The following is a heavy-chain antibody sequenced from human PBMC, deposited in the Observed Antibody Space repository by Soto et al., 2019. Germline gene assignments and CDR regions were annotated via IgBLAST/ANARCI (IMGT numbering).Heavy chain of an antibody. CDR1: GYSFAGYW. V-gene: IGHV5-10-1*01. CDR3: ARQIYDSDTGPNFQYYFDS. D-gene: IGHD3-22*01. CDR2: IDPSDSQT. J-gene: IGHJ4*02. Sequence: GESLKISCKGSGYSFAGYWITWERQKPGKGLEWMGRIDPSDSQTYYSPSFRGHVTISVTKSITTVFLQWSSLRASDTAMYYCARQIYDSDTGPNFQYYFDSWGQGTLVTVSS.